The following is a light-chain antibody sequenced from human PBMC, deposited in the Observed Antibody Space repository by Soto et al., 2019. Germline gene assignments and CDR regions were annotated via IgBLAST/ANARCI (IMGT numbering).Light chain of an antibody. J-gene: IGLJ7*01. V-gene: IGLV2-11*01. CDR1: SSDVGGYNF. CDR2: DVT. Sequence: QSALTQPRSVSGSPGQSVTISCTGSSSDVGGYNFVSWYQQHPGKAPKLMIYDVTKRPSGVPDRFSGSKSGNTASLTISGLHTEDEADYFCCSYVATYSFVFGTGTQLTVL. CDR3: CSYVATYSFV.